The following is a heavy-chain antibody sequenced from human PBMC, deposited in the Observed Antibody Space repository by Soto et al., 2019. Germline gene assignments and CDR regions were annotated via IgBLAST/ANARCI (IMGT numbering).Heavy chain of an antibody. D-gene: IGHD2-2*01. CDR1: GGSISSGGYY. CDR3: ASIVVVPAAMGGGYYYYYMDV. V-gene: IGHV4-31*03. J-gene: IGHJ6*03. CDR2: IYYSGST. Sequence: TLSLTCTVSGGSISSGGYYWSWIRQHPGKGLEWIGYIYYSGSTYYNPSLKSRVTISVDTSKNQFSLKLSSVTAADTAVYYCASIVVVPAAMGGGYYYYYMDVWGKGTTVTVSS.